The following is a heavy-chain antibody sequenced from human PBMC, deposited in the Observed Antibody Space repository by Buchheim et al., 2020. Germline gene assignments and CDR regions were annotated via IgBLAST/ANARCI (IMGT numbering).Heavy chain of an antibody. Sequence: EVHLVESGGDLVQPGGSLRLSCGASGFTFSTYWMQWVRHIPGKGLERVSYINTDGSTRGYADSVKGRFAISRDNANNILYLHMTSLRVEDTATYYCVRDRGWTAFVYWGQGAL. D-gene: IGHD2-15*01. CDR3: VRDRGWTAFVY. J-gene: IGHJ4*03. V-gene: IGHV3-74*01. CDR1: GFTFSTYW. CDR2: INTDGSTR.